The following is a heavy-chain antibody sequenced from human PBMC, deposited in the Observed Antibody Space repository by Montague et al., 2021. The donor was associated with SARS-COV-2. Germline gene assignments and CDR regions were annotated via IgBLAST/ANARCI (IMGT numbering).Heavy chain of an antibody. V-gene: IGHV4-59*03. D-gene: IGHD1-26*01. Sequence: SETLSPTCTVSGGSIRSYYWSWIRQTPGKGLEWIGYIYYDGSTNHNPSLKSRVTMSVDSSKNQFSLRLSSVTAADTAVYYCARYGSYFEHWGQGTLVTVSS. CDR1: GGSIRSYY. J-gene: IGHJ4*02. CDR3: ARYGSYFEH. CDR2: IYYDGST.